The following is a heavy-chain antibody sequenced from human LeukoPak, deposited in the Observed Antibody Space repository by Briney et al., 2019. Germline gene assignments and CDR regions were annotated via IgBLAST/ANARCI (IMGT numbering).Heavy chain of an antibody. V-gene: IGHV1-2*06. CDR2: INPNSGGT. Sequence: TVNLSCKASGYTFTGYYMHWVPGAPRHEREGMRRINPNSGGTNYAQKFQGRVTMTRDTSISTAYMELSRLRSDDTAVYYCARVGGYSYGNAYWGQRTLVTV. CDR1: GYTFTGYY. D-gene: IGHD5-18*01. J-gene: IGHJ4*02. CDR3: ARVGGYSYGNAY.